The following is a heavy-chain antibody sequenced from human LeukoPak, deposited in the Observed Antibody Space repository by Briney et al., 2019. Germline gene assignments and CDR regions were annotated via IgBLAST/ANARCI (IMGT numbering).Heavy chain of an antibody. V-gene: IGHV3-48*01. CDR3: AREGVDYGDYPYYYYYMDV. CDR2: ISSSSSTI. J-gene: IGHJ6*03. Sequence: GGSLRLSCAASGFTFSSYSMNWVRQAPGKGLERVSYISSSSSTIYYADSVKGRFTISRDNAKNSLYLQMNSLRAEDTAVYYCAREGVDYGDYPYYYYYMDVWGKGTTVTVSS. CDR1: GFTFSSYS. D-gene: IGHD4-17*01.